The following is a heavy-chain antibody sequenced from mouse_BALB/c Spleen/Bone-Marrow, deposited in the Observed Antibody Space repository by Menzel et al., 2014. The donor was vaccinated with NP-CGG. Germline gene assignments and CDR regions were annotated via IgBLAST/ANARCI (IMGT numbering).Heavy chain of an antibody. J-gene: IGHJ3*01. D-gene: IGHD4-1*01. Sequence: EVKLVESGGGLVQPGGSLKLSYAASGFNFSRYWMRWVRQAPGKGLEWIGEINPDSSTINYTPSLKDKFIISRDNAKNTLYLQMSKLRSEATALYYSARNCHVGFAYWGQGTLVTVSA. CDR1: GFNFSRYW. CDR3: ARNCHVGFAY. CDR2: INPDSSTI. V-gene: IGHV4-1*02.